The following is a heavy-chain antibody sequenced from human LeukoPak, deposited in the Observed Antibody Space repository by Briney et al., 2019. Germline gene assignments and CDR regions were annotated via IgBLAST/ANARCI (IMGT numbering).Heavy chain of an antibody. V-gene: IGHV3-15*01. CDR2: IKSKSDGGTT. J-gene: IGHJ4*02. D-gene: IGHD2/OR15-2a*01. CDR1: GFTVSNAW. CDR3: TRGQGLYH. Sequence: PGGSLRLSCAASGFTVSNAWMSWVRQAPGKGLEWVGRIKSKSDGGTTDYAAPVKGRFTISRDDSKSIAYLQMDSLKTEDTAVYYCTRGQGLYHWGQGTLVTVSS.